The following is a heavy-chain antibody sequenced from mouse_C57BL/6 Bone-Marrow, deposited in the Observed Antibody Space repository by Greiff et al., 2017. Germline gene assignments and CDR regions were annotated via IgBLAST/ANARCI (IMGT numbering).Heavy chain of an antibody. CDR3: ARGGNYGGYYFDY. CDR1: GYTFTTYP. V-gene: IGHV1-47*01. D-gene: IGHD2-1*01. J-gene: IGHJ2*01. Sequence: LLESGAELVKPGASVKMSCKASGYTFTTYPLEWMKQNHGKSLEWIGNFHPYNDDTKYNEKFKGKATLTVEKSSSTVYLELSRLTSDDSAVYYCARGGNYGGYYFDYWGQGTTLTVSS. CDR2: FHPYNDDT.